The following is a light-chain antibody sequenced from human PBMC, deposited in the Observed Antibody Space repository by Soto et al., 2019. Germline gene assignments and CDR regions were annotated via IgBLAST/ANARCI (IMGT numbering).Light chain of an antibody. V-gene: IGKV3-20*01. CDR1: QSVSSSY. J-gene: IGKJ1*01. CDR3: QQYGSSPWT. CDR2: GAS. Sequence: EIVLTQSPGTLSLSPGERATLSCRASQSVSSSYLAWYQQKPGQAPRLLIYGASSRATGIPARVSGSGSGTDFTLTISRLEPEDFAVYYCQQYGSSPWTFGQGTKVEIK.